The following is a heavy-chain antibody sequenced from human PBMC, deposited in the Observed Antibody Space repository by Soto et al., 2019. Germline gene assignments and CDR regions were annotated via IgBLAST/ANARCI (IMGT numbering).Heavy chain of an antibody. CDR2: IKYSGTT. V-gene: IGHV4-39*01. J-gene: IGHJ3*02. D-gene: IGHD1-26*01. CDR3: ARHGITGSYYDAFDI. CDR1: VRTMRSRHCF. Sequence: LSLTCSVSVRTMRSRHCFRLWLRQPPGKGLEWIASIKYSGTTFYNPSLKSRVTLSVDTSKNQFALKLSSVTAAETAVYYCARHGITGSYYDAFDIWGQGTMVT.